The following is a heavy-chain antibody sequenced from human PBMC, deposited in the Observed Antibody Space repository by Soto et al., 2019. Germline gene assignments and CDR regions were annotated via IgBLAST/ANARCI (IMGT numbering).Heavy chain of an antibody. CDR3: AKDHEVQLGGYGMDV. J-gene: IGHJ6*02. CDR1: GFTFASHN. D-gene: IGHD5-18*01. CDR2: ISSGSRDI. Sequence: GGSLRLSCIASASGFTFASHNFIWVRQAPGKGLEWVSSISSGSRDIFYGDSVEGRFTISRDNSKNTLFLQMNSLRAEDTAVYYCAKDHEVQLGGYGMDVWGQGTTVTVSS. V-gene: IGHV3-21*01.